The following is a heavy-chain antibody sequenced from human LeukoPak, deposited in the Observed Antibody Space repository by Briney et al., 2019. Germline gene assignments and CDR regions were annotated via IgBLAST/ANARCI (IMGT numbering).Heavy chain of an antibody. D-gene: IGHD6-6*01. V-gene: IGHV3-23*01. Sequence: QAGGSLRLSCAASGFTFSSFGMSWVRQAPGKGLERVSAISDDGRSTYYADSVKGRFTISRDNSKNTLYLQMNSLIFEDTALYFCAKRVPYSSSSVYFDYWGQGTLVTVSS. CDR3: AKRVPYSSSSVYFDY. CDR2: ISDDGRST. CDR1: GFTFSSFG. J-gene: IGHJ4*02.